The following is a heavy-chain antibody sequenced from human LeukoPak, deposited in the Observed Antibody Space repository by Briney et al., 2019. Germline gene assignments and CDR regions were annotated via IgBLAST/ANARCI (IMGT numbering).Heavy chain of an antibody. Sequence: GGSLRLSCAASGFTFSSYWMHWVRQAPGKGLEWVSYITWNGVGTAYADSMKGRFTVSRDNVRNSLFLQMDSLRAEDTALYYCARSMTTVTTRFFDLWGRGTLVTVSS. V-gene: IGHV3-20*04. CDR2: ITWNGVGT. CDR3: ARSMTTVTTRFFDL. J-gene: IGHJ2*01. CDR1: GFTFSSYW. D-gene: IGHD4-17*01.